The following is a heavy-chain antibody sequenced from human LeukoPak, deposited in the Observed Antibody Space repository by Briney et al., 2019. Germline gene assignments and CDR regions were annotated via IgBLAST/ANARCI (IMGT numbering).Heavy chain of an antibody. CDR2: INTNTGNP. D-gene: IGHD6-13*01. CDR3: AGTRNSSPDP. Sequence: ASVKVSCKASGYTFNSYDINWVRQAPGQGLEWMGWINTNTGNPTYAQGFTGRFVFSLDTSVSTAYLQISSLKAEDTAVYYCAGTRNSSPDPWGQGTPVTVSS. CDR1: GYTFNSYD. J-gene: IGHJ5*02. V-gene: IGHV7-4-1*02.